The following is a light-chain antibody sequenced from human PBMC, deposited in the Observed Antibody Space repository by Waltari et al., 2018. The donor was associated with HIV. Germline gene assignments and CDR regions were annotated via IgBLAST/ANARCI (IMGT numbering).Light chain of an antibody. CDR1: QNIDRN. V-gene: IGKV3-15*01. CDR2: GTY. Sequence: EIVMTHSPATLSLSTGDGATLSCRASQNIDRNLAWYQQKPGKSPRLLIYGTYTWATGIPAKFSGSGSGTEFTLTVSSLQSEDFALYYCQQYNDWPYTFGQGTKL. CDR3: QQYNDWPYT. J-gene: IGKJ2*01.